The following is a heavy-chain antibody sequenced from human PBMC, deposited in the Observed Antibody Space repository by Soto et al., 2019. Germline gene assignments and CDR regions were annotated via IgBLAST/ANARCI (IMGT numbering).Heavy chain of an antibody. CDR3: AREGWNYNWFDP. D-gene: IGHD1-7*01. Sequence: NPSETLSLTCTVSGGSISSYYWSWIRQPPGKGLEWIGYIYYSGSTNYNPSLKSRVTISVDTSKNQFSLKLSSVTAADTAVYYCAREGWNYNWFDPWGQGTLVTVSS. CDR2: IYYSGST. CDR1: GGSISSYY. V-gene: IGHV4-59*01. J-gene: IGHJ5*02.